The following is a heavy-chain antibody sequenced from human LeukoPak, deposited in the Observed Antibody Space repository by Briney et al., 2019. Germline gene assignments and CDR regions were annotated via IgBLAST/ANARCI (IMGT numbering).Heavy chain of an antibody. V-gene: IGHV1-18*01. CDR1: GYTFTSYG. Sequence: GASVKVPCKASGYTFTSYGISWVRQAPGQGLEWMGWISAYNGNTNYAQKLQGRVTMTTDTSTSTAYMELRSLRSDDTAVYYCARTSSWLSYNWFDPWGQGTLVTVSS. J-gene: IGHJ5*02. CDR3: ARTSSWLSYNWFDP. D-gene: IGHD6-13*01. CDR2: ISAYNGNT.